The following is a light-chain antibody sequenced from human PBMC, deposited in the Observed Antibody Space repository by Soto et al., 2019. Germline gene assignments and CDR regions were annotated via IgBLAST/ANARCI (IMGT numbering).Light chain of an antibody. CDR3: QQYNSYSPWT. Sequence: DIQMTQSPSTLSASVGDRVTITCRASQSIGRFLAWYQQKPGKAPKLLIYDASSLESGVPSRFSGSGSGTEFTLTISSLQPDDFATYYCQQYNSYSPWTFGQGTKVDIK. V-gene: IGKV1-5*01. CDR1: QSIGRF. CDR2: DAS. J-gene: IGKJ1*01.